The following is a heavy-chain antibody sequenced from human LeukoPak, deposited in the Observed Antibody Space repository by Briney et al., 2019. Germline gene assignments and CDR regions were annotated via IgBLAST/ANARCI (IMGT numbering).Heavy chain of an antibody. J-gene: IGHJ4*02. Sequence: GGSLRLSCAASGFTFSSYSMNWVRQAPGKGLEWVSSISSSSSYIYYADSVKGRFTISRDNAKNSLYLQMNSLRAEDAAVYYCATLGGLLFDYWGQGTLVTVSS. CDR3: ATLGGLLFDY. CDR1: GFTFSSYS. V-gene: IGHV3-21*01. CDR2: ISSSSSYI. D-gene: IGHD2-15*01.